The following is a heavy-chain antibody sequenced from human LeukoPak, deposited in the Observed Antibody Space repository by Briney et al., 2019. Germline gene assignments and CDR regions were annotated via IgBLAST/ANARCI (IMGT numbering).Heavy chain of an antibody. D-gene: IGHD1-26*01. CDR1: GYTFTGYY. CDR3: ARGVLVGATPHDY. V-gene: IGHV1-2*02. J-gene: IGHJ4*02. Sequence: ASVKVSCKASGYTFTGYYMHWVRQAPGQGLEWMGWINPNSGGTKYAQKFQGRVTMTRDTSISTAYMELSGLRSDDTAVYYCARGVLVGATPHDYWGQGTLVTVSS. CDR2: INPNSGGT.